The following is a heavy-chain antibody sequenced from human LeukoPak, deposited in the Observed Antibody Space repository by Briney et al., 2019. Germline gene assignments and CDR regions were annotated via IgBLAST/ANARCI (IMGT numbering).Heavy chain of an antibody. CDR3: AKLDY. CDR1: GFTFEDYA. Sequence: GGSLRLSCAASGFTFEDYAMHWVRQAPGKGLEWVSGISWNSGSIGYADSVKGRFTISRDNAKNSLYLQMNSLRAEDTALYYCAKLDYWGQGTLVTVSS. CDR2: ISWNSGSI. V-gene: IGHV3-9*01. J-gene: IGHJ4*02.